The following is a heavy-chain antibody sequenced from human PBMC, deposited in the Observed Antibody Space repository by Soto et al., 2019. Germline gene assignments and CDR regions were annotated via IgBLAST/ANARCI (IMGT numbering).Heavy chain of an antibody. CDR1: GFTFSDYY. CDR2: ISSSGSTI. V-gene: IGHV3-11*01. J-gene: IGHJ4*02. Sequence: GGSLRLSCAASGFTFSDYYMSWIRQAPGKGLEWVSYISSSGSTIYYADSVKGRFTISRDNANNSLYLQMNSLRAEDTAVYYCAREGKYSSGCYSLDYWGQGTLVTVSS. CDR3: AREGKYSSGCYSLDY. D-gene: IGHD6-19*01.